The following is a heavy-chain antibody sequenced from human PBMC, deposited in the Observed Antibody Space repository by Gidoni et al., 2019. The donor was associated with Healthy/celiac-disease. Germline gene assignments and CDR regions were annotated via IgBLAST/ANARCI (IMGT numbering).Heavy chain of an antibody. CDR1: GGSISSSSYY. Sequence: QLQLQESGPGLVKPSENLSLTCTVPGGSISSSSYYWGWIRQPPGKGLEWIGSIYYSGSTYYNPSLKSRVTISVDTSKNQFSLKLSSVTAADTSVYYCARHTIVVVVAARENRYNWFDPWGQGTLVTVSS. CDR2: IYYSGST. J-gene: IGHJ5*02. CDR3: ARHTIVVVVAARENRYNWFDP. V-gene: IGHV4-39*01. D-gene: IGHD2-15*01.